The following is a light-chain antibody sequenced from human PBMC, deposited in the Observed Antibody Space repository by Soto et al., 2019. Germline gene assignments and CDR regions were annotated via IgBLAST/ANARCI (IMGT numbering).Light chain of an antibody. J-gene: IGKJ4*01. V-gene: IGKV1-6*01. CDR3: LQDYNYPLT. CDR2: AAS. Sequence: IQMTQSPSSLSASVGDRVTITCRASQSISSYLNWYQQKPGKAPKLLIYAASSLQSGVPSRFSGSGSGTDFTPTISSLQPEDFATYYCLQDYNYPLTIGGGTKVDIK. CDR1: QSISSY.